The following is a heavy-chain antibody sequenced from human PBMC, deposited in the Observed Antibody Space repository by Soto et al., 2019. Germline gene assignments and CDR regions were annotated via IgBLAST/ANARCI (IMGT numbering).Heavy chain of an antibody. V-gene: IGHV6-1*01. CDR3: ASYRRYCSSTSCYARGRYYYYMGV. J-gene: IGHJ6*03. CDR2: TYYRSKWYN. CDR1: GDSVSSNSAA. D-gene: IGHD2-2*01. Sequence: SQTFSLTCAISGDSVSSNSAAWNWIRQSPSRGLEWLGRTYYRSKWYNDYAVSVKSRITINPDTSKNQFSLQLNSVTPEDTAVYYCASYRRYCSSTSCYARGRYYYYMGVWGKGTTVTVSS.